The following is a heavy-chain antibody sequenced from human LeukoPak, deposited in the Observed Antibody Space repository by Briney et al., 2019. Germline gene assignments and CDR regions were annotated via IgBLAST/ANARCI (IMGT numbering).Heavy chain of an antibody. D-gene: IGHD4-17*01. CDR1: GGSIGSSGYY. CDR2: IYYSGST. J-gene: IGHJ4*02. Sequence: SETLSLTCTVSGGSIGSSGYYWGWIRQPPGKGLEWIGTIYYSGSTNYNPSLKSRVTISVDTSKNQFSLKLSSVTAADTAVYYCARFGGDYVFDYWGQGTLVTVSS. CDR3: ARFGGDYVFDY. V-gene: IGHV4-39*07.